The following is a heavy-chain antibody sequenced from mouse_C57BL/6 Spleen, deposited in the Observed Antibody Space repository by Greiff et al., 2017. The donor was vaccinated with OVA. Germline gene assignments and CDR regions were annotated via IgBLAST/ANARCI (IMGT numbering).Heavy chain of an antibody. CDR3: ASQGLFITYY. V-gene: IGHV1-66*01. CDR1: GYSFTSYY. J-gene: IGHJ2*01. Sequence: QVQLQQSGPELVKPGASVKISCKASGYSFTSYYIHWVKQRPGQGLEWIGWIYPGSGNTKYNEKFKGKATLTADQSSSTAYMQLSSLTSEDSAVYYCASQGLFITYYWGKGTTLTVSS. CDR2: IYPGSGNT. D-gene: IGHD1-1*01.